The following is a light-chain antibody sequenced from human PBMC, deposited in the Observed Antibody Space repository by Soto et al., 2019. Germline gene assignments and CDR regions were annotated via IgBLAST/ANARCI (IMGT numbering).Light chain of an antibody. CDR1: QDINDY. CDR3: HQYDTYPLN. J-gene: IGKJ4*01. V-gene: IGKV1-16*01. Sequence: DIQLTQSPSSVSASVGDTVTSTCRASQDINDYLSWFQQKPGKAPDSLIFAASRLQGGVPSRFSGRGSGTDFTLTITILQPEDFATYYCHQYDTYPLNFGGGNKVEI. CDR2: AAS.